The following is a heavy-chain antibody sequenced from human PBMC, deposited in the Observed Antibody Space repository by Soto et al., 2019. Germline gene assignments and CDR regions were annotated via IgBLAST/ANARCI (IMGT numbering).Heavy chain of an antibody. CDR2: INQDESAK. Sequence: EVQLVESGGGLVQPGGSLRLSCAASGFTFNNYYMVWVRQAPGGGLEWVANINQDESAKYYVDSVKGRFTISRDNAKSSLYLQINSLRAEDTATYYCGRGFGGTHWGQGSLVTVSS. V-gene: IGHV3-7*05. CDR1: GFTFNNYY. CDR3: GRGFGGTH. D-gene: IGHD2-15*01. J-gene: IGHJ4*02.